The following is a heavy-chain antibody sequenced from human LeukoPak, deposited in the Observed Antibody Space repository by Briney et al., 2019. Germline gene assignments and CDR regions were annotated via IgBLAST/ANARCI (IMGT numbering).Heavy chain of an antibody. Sequence: PWDTVSLMCTLCGDSTSGSYGVWIRHTREKGLEWIGYVHFSGGTKYNPSLNSRVPISIDPSKNQFSLTLRSVSAADTGVYYCARETPGAGHFDNWGQGTLVTVSS. J-gene: IGHJ4*02. CDR2: VHFSGGT. D-gene: IGHD6-19*01. V-gene: IGHV4-59*01. CDR3: ARETPGAGHFDN. CDR1: GDSTSGSY.